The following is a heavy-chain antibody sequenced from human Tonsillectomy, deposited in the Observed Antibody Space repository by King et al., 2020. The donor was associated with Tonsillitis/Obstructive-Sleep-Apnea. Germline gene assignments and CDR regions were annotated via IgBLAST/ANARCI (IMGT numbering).Heavy chain of an antibody. Sequence: LQLQESGPGLVKPSETLSLTRTVSGGSISSSSYYWGWIRQPPGKGLEWIGSIYYSGSTYYNPSLKSRVTISVDTSKNQFSLKLSSVTAADTAVYYCARSYYDSSGYYLYVFDYWGQGTLVTVSS. CDR3: ARSYYDSSGYYLYVFDY. CDR2: IYYSGST. CDR1: GGSISSSSYY. V-gene: IGHV4-39*01. D-gene: IGHD3-22*01. J-gene: IGHJ4*02.